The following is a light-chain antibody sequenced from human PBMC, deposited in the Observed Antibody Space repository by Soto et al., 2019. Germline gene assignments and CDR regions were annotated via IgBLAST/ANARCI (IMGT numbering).Light chain of an antibody. CDR3: SSYTSSSIWV. J-gene: IGLJ3*02. CDR2: DVS. CDR1: SSDVGGYNY. Sequence: QSALTQPASVSGCPGQSITISCTGTSSDVGGYNYVSWYQQHPGKAPKLMIYDVSNRPSGVSNRFSGSKSGNTASLTISGLQAEDEADYYCSSYTSSSIWVFGGGTKLTVL. V-gene: IGLV2-14*01.